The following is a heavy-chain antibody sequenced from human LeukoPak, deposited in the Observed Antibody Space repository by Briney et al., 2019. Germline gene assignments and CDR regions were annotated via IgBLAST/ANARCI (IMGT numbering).Heavy chain of an antibody. Sequence: PGGSLRLSCAASGFTFSSYAMGWVRQAPGKGLEWVSAISGSGGSTYYADSVKGRFTISRDNSKNTLYLQMNSLRAEDTAVYYCARAAEFGVVNNWFDPWGQGTLVTVSS. CDR2: ISGSGGST. D-gene: IGHD3-3*01. CDR3: ARAAEFGVVNNWFDP. J-gene: IGHJ5*02. CDR1: GFTFSSYA. V-gene: IGHV3-23*01.